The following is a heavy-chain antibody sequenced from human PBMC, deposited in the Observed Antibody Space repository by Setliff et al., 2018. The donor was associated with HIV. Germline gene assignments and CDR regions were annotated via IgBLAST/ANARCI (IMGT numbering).Heavy chain of an antibody. CDR2: IRSKPQGGTT. D-gene: IGHD5-12*01. CDR1: GFTFGHYA. CDR3: TTDLGTRYDTPVY. V-gene: IGHV3-49*04. Sequence: GGSLRLSCTASGFTFGHYAMSWVRQAPGRGLEWVGFIRSKPQGGTTEYAASVKGRFTISRDDSKTTLYLQMSSLKTEDTAVYYCTTDLGTRYDTPVYWGQGTLVTV. J-gene: IGHJ4*02.